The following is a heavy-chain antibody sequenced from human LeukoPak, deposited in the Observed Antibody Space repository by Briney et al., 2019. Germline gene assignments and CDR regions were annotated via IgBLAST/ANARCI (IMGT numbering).Heavy chain of an antibody. CDR2: IYYSGST. V-gene: IGHV4-59*01. Sequence: SSETLSLTCTVSGGSTSSYYWSWIRQPPGKGLEWIGYIYYSGSTNYNPSLKSRVTISVDTSKNQFSLKLSSVTAADTAVYYCARGVYDILTGSDDAFDIWGQGTMVTVSS. CDR3: ARGVYDILTGSDDAFDI. D-gene: IGHD3-9*01. CDR1: GGSTSSYY. J-gene: IGHJ3*02.